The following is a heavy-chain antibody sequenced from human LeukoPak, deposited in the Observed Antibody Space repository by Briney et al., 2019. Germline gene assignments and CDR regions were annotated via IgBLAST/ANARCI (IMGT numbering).Heavy chain of an antibody. V-gene: IGHV4-39*01. CDR2: IYYSGST. CDR1: GGSISSSSYY. D-gene: IGHD2-2*01. Sequence: SETLSLTCTVSGGSISSSSYYWGWIRQPPGKGLEWIGSIYYSGSTYYNPSLKSRVTISVDTSKNQFSLKLSSVTAADTAVYYCARHKTVVVPAAIGDWGQGALVTVSS. CDR3: ARHKTVVVPAAIGD. J-gene: IGHJ4*02.